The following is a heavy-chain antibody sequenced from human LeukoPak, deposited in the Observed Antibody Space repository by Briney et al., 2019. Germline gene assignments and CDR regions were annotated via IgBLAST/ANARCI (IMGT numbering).Heavy chain of an antibody. D-gene: IGHD6-25*01. Sequence: TSEILSLTCGVSGGSVSSTNWWTWIRQPPGKGLEWIGEVHLDGRTNFNPSLKSRLTMSVDLSENHVSLKLTSVTAADTAVYYCAREGGFHRPLDYSGQGTLVTVSS. J-gene: IGHJ4*02. V-gene: IGHV4-4*02. CDR3: AREGGFHRPLDY. CDR1: GGSVSSTNW. CDR2: VHLDGRT.